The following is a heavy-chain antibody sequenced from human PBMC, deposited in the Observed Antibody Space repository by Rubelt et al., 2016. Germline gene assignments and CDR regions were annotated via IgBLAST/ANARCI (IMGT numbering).Heavy chain of an antibody. J-gene: IGHJ4*02. CDR1: GGSISSSSYY. CDR2: IYYSGST. V-gene: IGHV4-39*01. D-gene: IGHD1-26*01. Sequence: QLQLQESGPGLVKPSETLSLTCTVSGGSISSSSYYWGWIRQPPGKGLEWIGSIYYSGSTYYNPSLKCRVTISVDTSKNQFSLKLSSVTAADTAVYYCGSEVGATSTGFDYWGQGTLVTVSS. CDR3: GSEVGATSTGFDY.